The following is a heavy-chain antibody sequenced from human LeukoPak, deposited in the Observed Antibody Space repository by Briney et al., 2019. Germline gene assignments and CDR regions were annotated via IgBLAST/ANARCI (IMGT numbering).Heavy chain of an antibody. J-gene: IGHJ4*02. CDR2: INHSGST. D-gene: IGHD1-26*01. Sequence: SETLSLTCAVYGGSFSGYYWSWIRQPPGKGLEWIGEINHSGSTNYNPSLKSRVTISVDTSKNQFSLKLSSVTAADTAVYYCARRPRNSGRYDGPSGLDYWGQGTLVTVSS. CDR1: GGSFSGYY. V-gene: IGHV4-34*01. CDR3: ARRPRNSGRYDGPSGLDY.